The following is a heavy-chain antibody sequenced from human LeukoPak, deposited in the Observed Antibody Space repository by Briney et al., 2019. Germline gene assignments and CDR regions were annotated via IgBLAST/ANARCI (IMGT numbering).Heavy chain of an antibody. D-gene: IGHD3-22*01. CDR3: ARSNYDSSGYHGAFDI. J-gene: IGHJ3*02. CDR1: GGSISSGDYY. V-gene: IGHV4-30-4*01. Sequence: PSETLSLTCTVSGGSISSGDYYWSWIRQPPGTGLEWIGYIYYSGSTYYNPSLKSRVTISVDTSKNQFSLKLSSVTAADTAVYYCARSNYDSSGYHGAFDIWGQGTMVTVSS. CDR2: IYYSGST.